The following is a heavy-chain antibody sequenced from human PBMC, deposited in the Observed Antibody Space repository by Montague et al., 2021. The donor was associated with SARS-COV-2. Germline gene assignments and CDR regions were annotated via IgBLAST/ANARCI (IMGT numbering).Heavy chain of an antibody. J-gene: IGHJ2*01. D-gene: IGHD3-22*01. CDR1: GGSINDLY. CDR2: INSNGKT. V-gene: IGHV4-4*09. CDR3: ARRRYYDSVGYHWHLDL. Sequence: SETLSLTCTVSGGSINDLYRSWIRQSPGKGLEWIGYINSNGKTNYNPSLKSRVTLSADASRNEFSLKLDSMTAADTAVYFCARRRYYDSVGYHWHLDLWGRGMLVTVSS.